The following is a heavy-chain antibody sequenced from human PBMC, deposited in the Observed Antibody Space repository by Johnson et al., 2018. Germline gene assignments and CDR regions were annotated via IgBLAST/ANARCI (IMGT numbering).Heavy chain of an antibody. CDR3: AKDKAVDIGYYYYMDV. J-gene: IGHJ6*03. CDR1: GFTFSSYA. D-gene: IGHD2-2*03. V-gene: IGHV3-23*04. CDR2: ISGSGVST. Sequence: EVQLVESGGGLVQPGGSLRLSCAASGFTFSSYAMSWVRQAPGKGLEWVSAISGSGVSTNYADSVKGRFTISRDNSKNTLYLQMNSLRAEDTAVYYCAKDKAVDIGYYYYMDVWGKGTTVTVSS.